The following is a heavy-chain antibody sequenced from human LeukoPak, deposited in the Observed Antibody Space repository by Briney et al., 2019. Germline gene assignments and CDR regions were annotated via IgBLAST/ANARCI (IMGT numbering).Heavy chain of an antibody. V-gene: IGHV4-34*01. Sequence: GSLRLSCAASGFTFSSYSMNWVRQPPGKGLEWIGEINHSGSTNYNPSLKSRVTISVDTSKNQFSLKLSSVTAADTAVYYCARGSDNDPANGMDVWGQGTTVTVSS. J-gene: IGHJ6*02. CDR3: ARGSDNDPANGMDV. D-gene: IGHD5-18*01. CDR2: INHSGST. CDR1: GFTFSSYS.